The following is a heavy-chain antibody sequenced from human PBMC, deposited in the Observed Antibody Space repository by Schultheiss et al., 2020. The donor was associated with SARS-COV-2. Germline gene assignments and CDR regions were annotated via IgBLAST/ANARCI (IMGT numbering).Heavy chain of an antibody. CDR3: AGHYDFWSGPRTPDY. CDR2: IYSGGST. Sequence: GGSLRLSCAASGFTVSSNYMSWVRQAPGKGLEWVSVIYSGGSTYYADSVKGRFTISRDNSKNTLYLQMNSLRAEDTAVYYCAGHYDFWSGPRTPDYWGQGTLVTVSS. D-gene: IGHD3-3*01. J-gene: IGHJ4*02. CDR1: GFTVSSNY. V-gene: IGHV3-53*01.